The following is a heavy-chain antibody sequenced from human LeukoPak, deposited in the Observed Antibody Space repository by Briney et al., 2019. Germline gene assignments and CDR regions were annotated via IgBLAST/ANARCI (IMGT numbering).Heavy chain of an antibody. CDR2: ISAYNGNT. CDR1: GYTFTSYG. Sequence: ATVKVSRKASGYTFTSYGISWVRQAPGQGLEWMGWISAYNGNTNYAQKLQRRVNMTTDTSTSTAYMELRRLRSDDTAVYYCARALVVQWPRLGDYWGQGTLVTVSS. V-gene: IGHV1-18*04. D-gene: IGHD6-19*01. J-gene: IGHJ4*02. CDR3: ARALVVQWPRLGDY.